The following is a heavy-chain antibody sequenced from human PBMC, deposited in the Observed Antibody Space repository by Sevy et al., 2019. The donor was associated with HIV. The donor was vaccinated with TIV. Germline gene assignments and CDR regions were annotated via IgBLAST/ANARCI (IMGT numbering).Heavy chain of an antibody. CDR3: AKALNPALESMLQVIFRTLNGFDV. V-gene: IGHV3-23*01. J-gene: IGHJ3*01. D-gene: IGHD1-1*01. Sequence: GGSRRLSCAASGFTFNTHAMNWVRQAPGKGLEWVSTISGPGSSTYYADSVKGRFTISRDNSKNTLHLQMNSLRADDTAIYYCAKALNPALESMLQVIFRTLNGFDVWGQGTMVTVSS. CDR2: ISGPGSST. CDR1: GFTFNTHA.